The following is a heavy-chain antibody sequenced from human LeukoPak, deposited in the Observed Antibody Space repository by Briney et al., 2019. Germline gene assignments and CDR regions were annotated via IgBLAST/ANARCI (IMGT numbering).Heavy chain of an antibody. CDR2: IYHSGST. J-gene: IGHJ6*02. Sequence: KASETLSLTCTVSGGSISSGGYSWSWIRQPPGKGLEWIGYIYHSGSTYYNPSLKSRVTISVDRSKNQFSLKLSSVTAADTAVYYCARVTPLATVTTPNHYYYYGMDVWGQGTTVTVSS. CDR1: GGSISSGGYS. V-gene: IGHV4-30-2*01. D-gene: IGHD4-17*01. CDR3: ARVTPLATVTTPNHYYYYGMDV.